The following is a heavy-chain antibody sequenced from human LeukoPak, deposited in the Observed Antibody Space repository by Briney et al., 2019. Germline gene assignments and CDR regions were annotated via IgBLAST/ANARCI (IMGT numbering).Heavy chain of an antibody. Sequence: GGSLRLSCVASSFTLSTYWMSWVRQAPGKGLEWVANINKDGSEEHYLDSVKGRFTISRDNVENSLFLQMNSLRAEDTAVYHCAREAVHCGGSSCLKAYWGQGTLVTVSS. CDR3: AREAVHCGGSSCLKAY. CDR1: SFTLSTYW. J-gene: IGHJ4*02. V-gene: IGHV3-7*03. D-gene: IGHD6-13*01. CDR2: INKDGSEE.